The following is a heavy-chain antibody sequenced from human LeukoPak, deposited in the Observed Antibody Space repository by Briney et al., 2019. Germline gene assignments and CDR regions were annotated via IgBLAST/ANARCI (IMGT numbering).Heavy chain of an antibody. CDR1: GGSISSYY. V-gene: IGHV4-4*07. D-gene: IGHD3-3*01. CDR2: IYSSGII. Sequence: SETLSLTCTVSGGSISSYYWSWIRQPAGKAPEWIGRIYSSGIINYNPSLKSRVTMSLDNSKNQLSLKLSYVTAADTAVYYCARDTGKSGYPDYWGQGTLITVSS. J-gene: IGHJ4*02. CDR3: ARDTGKSGYPDY.